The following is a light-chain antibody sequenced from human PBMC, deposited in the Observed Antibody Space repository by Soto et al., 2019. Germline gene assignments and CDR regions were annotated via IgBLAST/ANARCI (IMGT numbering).Light chain of an antibody. J-gene: IGKJ5*01. V-gene: IGKV3-15*01. CDR2: GSF. Sequence: EIVMTQSPATLSVSPGESATLSCRSIQSADNNVAWYQQKPGQAPRLLIVGSFARATGIPARFSGSGSGSEFTLTISGLQSEDFAVYYCQQYNDRPPITFGQGTRLEIK. CDR1: QSADNN. CDR3: QQYNDRPPIT.